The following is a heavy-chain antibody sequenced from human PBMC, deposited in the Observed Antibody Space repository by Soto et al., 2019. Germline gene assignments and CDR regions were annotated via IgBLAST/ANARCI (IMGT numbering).Heavy chain of an antibody. V-gene: IGHV3-48*03. CDR2: IFTTGTTI. D-gene: IGHD3-9*01. Sequence: PGGSLRLSCVASGFTISSYSIVWVRQAPGKGLEWVSYIFTTGTTIYYADSVKGRFTVSRDNAKNSLFLLLNSLRAEDTAVYYCARDKDWAFDYWGQGTLVTVSS. J-gene: IGHJ4*02. CDR1: GFTISSYS. CDR3: ARDKDWAFDY.